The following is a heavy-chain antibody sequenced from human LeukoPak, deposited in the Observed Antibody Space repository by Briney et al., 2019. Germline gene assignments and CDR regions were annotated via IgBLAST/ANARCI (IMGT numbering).Heavy chain of an antibody. CDR3: ARSPTSHIVVVPRGYFDL. V-gene: IGHV4-39*01. D-gene: IGHD2-21*01. Sequence: SETLSLTCTVSGGSVSSSSYYWGWIRQPPGKGLEWIGSIYYSGSTYYNPSLKSRVTISVDTSKNQFSLKLSSVTAADTAVYYCARSPTSHIVVVPRGYFDLWGRGTLVTVSS. CDR2: IYYSGST. J-gene: IGHJ2*01. CDR1: GGSVSSSSYY.